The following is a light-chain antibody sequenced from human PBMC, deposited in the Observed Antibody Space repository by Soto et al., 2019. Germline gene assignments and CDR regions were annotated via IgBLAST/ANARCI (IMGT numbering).Light chain of an antibody. J-gene: IGKJ1*01. V-gene: IGKV1-5*03. Sequence: DIQMTQYPSTLSASVGDRVTITCRASQSIGPWLAWYQQKPGKGPQLLIYGVSTLESGVPSRFSGSGSGTDFSLTISSLQPDDFATYHCQQYADFYRTFGQGTKVEIK. CDR3: QQYADFYRT. CDR2: GVS. CDR1: QSIGPW.